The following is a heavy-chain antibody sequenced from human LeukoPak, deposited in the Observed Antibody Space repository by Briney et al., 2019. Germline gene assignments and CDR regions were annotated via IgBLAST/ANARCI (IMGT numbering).Heavy chain of an antibody. J-gene: IGHJ4*02. CDR2: IWYDGSNK. Sequence: GRSLRLSCAASGFTFSSYGMHWVRQAPGKGLEWVAVIWYDGSNKYYADSVKGRFTISRDNSKNTLYLQMNSLRAEDTAVYYCATDPQAYYFDYWGQGTLVTVSS. CDR1: GFTFSSYG. CDR3: ATDPQAYYFDY. V-gene: IGHV3-33*01.